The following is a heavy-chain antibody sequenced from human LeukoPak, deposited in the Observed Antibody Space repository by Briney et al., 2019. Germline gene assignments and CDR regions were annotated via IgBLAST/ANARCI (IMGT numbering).Heavy chain of an antibody. Sequence: ASVKVSCKVSGYTLTELSMRWVRQAPGKGLEWMGGFDPEDGETIYAQKFQGRVTMTEDTSTDTAYMELSSLGSEDTAVYYCATPKYYYDSSGLGAFDIWGQGTMVTVSS. J-gene: IGHJ3*02. CDR2: FDPEDGET. D-gene: IGHD3-22*01. CDR1: GYTLTELS. CDR3: ATPKYYYDSSGLGAFDI. V-gene: IGHV1-24*01.